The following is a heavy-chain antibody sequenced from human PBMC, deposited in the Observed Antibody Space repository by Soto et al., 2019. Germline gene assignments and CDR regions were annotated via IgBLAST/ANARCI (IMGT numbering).Heavy chain of an antibody. CDR1: GYTFTSYG. CDR3: ARDASYCSGGSCYSAY. D-gene: IGHD2-15*01. Sequence: ASVKVSCKASGYTFTSYGISWVRQAPGQGLEWMGWISAYNGNTNYAQKLQGRVTMTTDTSTSTAYMELRSLRSDDTAVYYCARDASYCSGGSCYSAYWGQGTLVTVSS. J-gene: IGHJ4*02. V-gene: IGHV1-18*01. CDR2: ISAYNGNT.